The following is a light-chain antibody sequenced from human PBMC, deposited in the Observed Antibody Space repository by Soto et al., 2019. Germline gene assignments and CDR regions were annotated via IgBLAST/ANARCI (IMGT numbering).Light chain of an antibody. J-gene: IGKJ3*01. CDR2: DAS. CDR3: QQRSHWPPFT. V-gene: IGKV3-11*01. CDR1: QSVGNF. Sequence: EIVLTQSPATLSLSPGERATLSCRASQSVGNFLAWYQQKPGQAPRLLIYDASNRATGTPARFSGSGSGTDFTLTISSLEPEDFAVYYCQQRSHWPPFTFGHGTKVDIK.